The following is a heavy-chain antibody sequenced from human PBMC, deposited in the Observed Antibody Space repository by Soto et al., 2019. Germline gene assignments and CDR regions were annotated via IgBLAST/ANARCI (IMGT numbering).Heavy chain of an antibody. D-gene: IGHD4-17*01. V-gene: IGHV4-59*01. CDR1: VGSSRNYY. J-gene: IGHJ4*02. Sequence: KPSESLSLTCTVSVGSSRNYYWNWIRQPPGKGLEWIGHIYYLGSTNYNPSLQSRVTISVDTSKSQFSLNLSSVTAADTAVYYCARGGFDFGDHRLDYWGQGTLVTVSS. CDR3: ARGGFDFGDHRLDY. CDR2: IYYLGST.